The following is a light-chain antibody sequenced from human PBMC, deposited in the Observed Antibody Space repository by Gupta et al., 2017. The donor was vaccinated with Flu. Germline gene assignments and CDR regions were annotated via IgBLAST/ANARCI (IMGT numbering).Light chain of an antibody. V-gene: IGKV3-20*01. CDR1: QSVSSNY. CDR3: QYVHRSTYS. Sequence: GTLSLSPGERATLFCRASQSVSSNYSACHQQNRGQAPSLLICGASKTATSLPDRISSSSSATYITLIIRMPSPDDSVVYCCQYVHRSTYSFGQGTKLEIK. J-gene: IGKJ2*03. CDR2: GAS.